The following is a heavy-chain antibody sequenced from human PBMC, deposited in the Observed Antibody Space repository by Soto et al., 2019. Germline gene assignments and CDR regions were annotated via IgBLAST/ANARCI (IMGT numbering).Heavy chain of an antibody. V-gene: IGHV3-30-3*01. Sequence: GGSLRLSCAASGFTFSSYAMHWVRQAPGKGLEWVAVISYDGSNKYYADSVKGRFTISRDNSKNTLYLQMNSLRAEDTAVYYCARVTDYYDSSGNAFDIWGQGTMVTVS. CDR1: GFTFSSYA. D-gene: IGHD3-22*01. J-gene: IGHJ3*02. CDR3: ARVTDYYDSSGNAFDI. CDR2: ISYDGSNK.